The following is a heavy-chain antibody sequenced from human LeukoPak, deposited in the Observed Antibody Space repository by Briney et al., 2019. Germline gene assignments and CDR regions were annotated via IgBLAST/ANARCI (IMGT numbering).Heavy chain of an antibody. Sequence: PGGSLRLSCAASGFTFSSYGMHWVRQAPGKGLEWVALISYDGSNKYYADSVKGRFTISRDNSKNTLYLQMSSLRAEDTAVYYCAKEEWELQFGYDAFDIWGQGTMVTVSS. CDR2: ISYDGSNK. CDR1: GFTFSSYG. CDR3: AKEEWELQFGYDAFDI. V-gene: IGHV3-30*18. D-gene: IGHD1-26*01. J-gene: IGHJ3*02.